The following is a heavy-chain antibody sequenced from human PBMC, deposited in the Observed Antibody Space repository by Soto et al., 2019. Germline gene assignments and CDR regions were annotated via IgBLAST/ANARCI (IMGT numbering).Heavy chain of an antibody. D-gene: IGHD3-16*02. CDR1: GGSISSADYY. J-gene: IGHJ4*02. V-gene: IGHV4-30-4*01. CDR3: GRGRSLIDS. CDR2: IYYTGSS. Sequence: QVQLQESGPGLVRPSQTLSLTCTVSGGSISSADYYWSWIRQPPGKGLEGLGYIYYTGSSYCNPSRWSRLAISVDTSKNQFSLKLTSVSAADTAVYYCGRGRSLIDSWGQGNVVTVSS.